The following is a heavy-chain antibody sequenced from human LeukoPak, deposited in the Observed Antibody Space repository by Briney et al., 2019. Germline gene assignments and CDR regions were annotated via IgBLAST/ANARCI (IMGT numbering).Heavy chain of an antibody. CDR2: IYYSGST. CDR1: GGSISSSSYY. V-gene: IGHV4-39*07. D-gene: IGHD2-15*01. Sequence: SETLSLTCTVSGGSISSSSYYWGWIRQPPGKGLEWIGSIYYSGSTYYNPSLKSRVTISVDTSKNQFSLKLSSVTAADTAVYYCARRLGYCSGGSCYDAFDIWGQGTMVTVSS. J-gene: IGHJ3*02. CDR3: ARRLGYCSGGSCYDAFDI.